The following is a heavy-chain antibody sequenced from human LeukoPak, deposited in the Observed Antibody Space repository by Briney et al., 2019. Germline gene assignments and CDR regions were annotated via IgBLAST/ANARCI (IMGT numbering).Heavy chain of an antibody. CDR3: ARHRAYSSSSPFDY. CDR2: IYYTGST. Sequence: SETLSLTCSVSGGSLSILYSSWIRQPPGRGLEWLGYIYYTGSTNYNPSLKSRVIMFVDMSTNHFSLRLSSVTAADTAVYYCARHRAYSSSSPFDYWGQGTLVTVSS. CDR1: GGSLSILY. V-gene: IGHV4-59*08. D-gene: IGHD6-6*01. J-gene: IGHJ4*02.